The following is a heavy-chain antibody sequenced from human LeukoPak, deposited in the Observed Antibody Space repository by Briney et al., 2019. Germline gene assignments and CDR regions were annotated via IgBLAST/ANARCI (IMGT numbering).Heavy chain of an antibody. Sequence: GAPVTASCTASGYTFSDYVIHWVPQAPGPGLECMGWINPKRAGTNYVQTFNGSVTMTRDTSINTVYMELSSLNSDDTAMYYCARDVIMGADHGCFDRWGQGRLVTVS. D-gene: IGHD2-8*01. V-gene: IGHV1-2*02. CDR1: GYTFSDYV. CDR3: ARDVIMGADHGCFDR. CDR2: INPKRAGT. J-gene: IGHJ5*02.